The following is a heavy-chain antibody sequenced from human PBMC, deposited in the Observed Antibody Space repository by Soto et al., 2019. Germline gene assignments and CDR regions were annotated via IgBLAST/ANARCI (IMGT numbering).Heavy chain of an antibody. CDR2: IIVQSGQT. Sequence: GSSVKVSCKASGYTFTAHSMHWVRQAPGQRLEWMGWIIVQSGQTDYSQNFQGRVTLTRDTSANTAYMELSSLTSEDTAVYYCAREISPKPGSYYAFWAQAPVVPASS. D-gene: IGHD1-26*01. CDR1: GYTFTAHS. V-gene: IGHV1-3*01. CDR3: AREISPKPGSYYAF. J-gene: IGHJ4*02.